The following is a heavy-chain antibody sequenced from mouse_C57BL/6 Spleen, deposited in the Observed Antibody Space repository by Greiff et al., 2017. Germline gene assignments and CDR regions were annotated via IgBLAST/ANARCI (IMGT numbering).Heavy chain of an antibody. CDR3: ARRNYYGSSSYAMDY. D-gene: IGHD1-1*01. CDR1: GFTFSDYG. V-gene: IGHV5-17*01. CDR2: ISSGSSTI. Sequence: EVMLVESGGGLVKPGGSLKLSCAASGFTFSDYGMHWVRQAPEKGLEWVAYISSGSSTIYYADTVKGRFTISRDNAKNTLFLQITSLRSEDTAMYYCARRNYYGSSSYAMDYWGQGTSVTVSS. J-gene: IGHJ4*01.